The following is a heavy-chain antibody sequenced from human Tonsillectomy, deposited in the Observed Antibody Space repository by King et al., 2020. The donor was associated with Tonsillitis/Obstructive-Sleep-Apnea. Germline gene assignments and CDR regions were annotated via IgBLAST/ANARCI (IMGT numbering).Heavy chain of an antibody. CDR3: ARRRYGTYPVFES. Sequence: EQLVQSGAEAKKPGESLKISCLGSGYNFTNYWIGWVRQLPGKGLEWIGIIYPGDSDTTYSPSFQGQVAISGDKSISIAYLEWTSLKASDTAIYYCARRRYGTYPVFESWGQGTLVTVST. J-gene: IGHJ4*02. CDR2: IYPGDSDT. V-gene: IGHV5-51*01. D-gene: IGHD1-26*01. CDR1: GYNFTNYW.